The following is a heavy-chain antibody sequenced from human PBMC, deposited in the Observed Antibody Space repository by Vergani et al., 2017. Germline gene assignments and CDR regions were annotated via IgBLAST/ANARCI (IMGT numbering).Heavy chain of an antibody. CDR3: AREQQLGGFDY. J-gene: IGHJ4*02. CDR1: GGSISSSSYY. CDR2: IYYSGST. Sequence: QLQLQESGPGLVKPSETLSLTCTVSGGSISSSSYYWGWIRQPPGKGLEWIGSIYYSGSTYYNPSLKSRVTISVDTSKNQFSLKLSSVTAADTAVYYCAREQQLGGFDYWGQGTLVTVSS. V-gene: IGHV4-39*07. D-gene: IGHD6-6*01.